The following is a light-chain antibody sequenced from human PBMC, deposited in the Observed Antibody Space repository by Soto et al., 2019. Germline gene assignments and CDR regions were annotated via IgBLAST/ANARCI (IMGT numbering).Light chain of an antibody. CDR3: QTWGTGIHWV. Sequence: QPVLTQSPSASASLGASVKLTCTLSSGHSSYAIAWHQQQPEKGPRYLMKLNSDGSHSKGDGIPDRFSGSSSGAERYLTISSLQSEDEADSYCQTWGTGIHWVFGGGTKLTVL. CDR2: LNSDGSH. CDR1: SGHSSYA. V-gene: IGLV4-69*01. J-gene: IGLJ3*02.